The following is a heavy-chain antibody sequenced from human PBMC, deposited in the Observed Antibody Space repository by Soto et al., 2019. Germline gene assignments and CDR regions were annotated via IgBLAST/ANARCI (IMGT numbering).Heavy chain of an antibody. CDR2: IYSGGST. Sequence: GGSLRLSCAASGFTVSSNYMSWVRQAPGKGLEWVSVIYSGGSTYYADSVKGRFTISRDNSKNTLYHQMNSLRTDDTAVYYCARDAADAFDIWGQGTMVTVSS. D-gene: IGHD6-25*01. V-gene: IGHV3-66*01. J-gene: IGHJ3*02. CDR3: ARDAADAFDI. CDR1: GFTVSSNY.